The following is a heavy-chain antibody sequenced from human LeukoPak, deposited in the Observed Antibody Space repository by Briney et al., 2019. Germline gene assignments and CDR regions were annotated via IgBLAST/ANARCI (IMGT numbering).Heavy chain of an antibody. J-gene: IGHJ4*02. D-gene: IGHD2-2*01. CDR3: AREAVVVPADDMWTFDY. CDR2: IKQDGSEK. CDR1: GFTFSSYW. Sequence: GGSLRLSCAASGFTFSSYWMSWVRQAPWKGLEWVANIKQDGSEKYYVDSVKGRFTVSRDNAKNSLYLQMNSLRAEDTAVYYCAREAVVVPADDMWTFDYWGQGTLVTVSS. V-gene: IGHV3-7*01.